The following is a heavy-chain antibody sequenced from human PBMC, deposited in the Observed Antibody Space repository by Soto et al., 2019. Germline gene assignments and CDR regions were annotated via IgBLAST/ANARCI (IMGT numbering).Heavy chain of an antibody. CDR3: ARVPAAGTFTDY. V-gene: IGHV4-31*03. Sequence: QVQLQESGPGLVKPSQTLSLTCTVSGGSISSGSYYWSWIRQHPGKGLEWIGYIYYSGSTYYNPSLTGRVTISVDTSKNQFSLKLSSVTAADTAVYYCARVPAAGTFTDYWGQGTLVTVSS. J-gene: IGHJ4*02. D-gene: IGHD6-13*01. CDR1: GGSISSGSYY. CDR2: IYYSGST.